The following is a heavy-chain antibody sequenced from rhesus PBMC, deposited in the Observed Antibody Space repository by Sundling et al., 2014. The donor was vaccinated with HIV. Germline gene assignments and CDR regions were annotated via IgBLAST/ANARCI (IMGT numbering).Heavy chain of an antibody. J-gene: IGHJ4*01. CDR3: ARDRSNTVLRVVANHFDS. CDR1: GYTFTNFY. CDR2: ISPYNGNT. V-gene: IGHV1S2*01. Sequence: QVQLVQSGAEVKKPGSSVKVSCKASGYTFTNFYMHWVRQAPRQGLEWMGWISPYNGNTKYAQKFQGRVSMTRDTSTSTAYMELSSLRSEDTAVYYCARDRSNTVLRVVANHFDSWGQGVLVTVSS. D-gene: IGHD2-21*01.